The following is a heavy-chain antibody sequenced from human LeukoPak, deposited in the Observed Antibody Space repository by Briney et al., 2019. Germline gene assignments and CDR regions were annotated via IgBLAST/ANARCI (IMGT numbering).Heavy chain of an antibody. CDR3: ARVTGTTDRYLYYYGSGKMARFDP. J-gene: IGHJ5*02. CDR1: GGSISSGGYY. D-gene: IGHD3-10*01. Sequence: SQTLSLTCTVSGGSISSGGYYWGWIRQHPGKGLEWIGYIYYSGSTYYNPSLKSRVTISVDTSKNQFSLKLSSVTAADTAVYYCARVTGTTDRYLYYYGSGKMARFDPWGQGTLVTVSS. CDR2: IYYSGST. V-gene: IGHV4-31*03.